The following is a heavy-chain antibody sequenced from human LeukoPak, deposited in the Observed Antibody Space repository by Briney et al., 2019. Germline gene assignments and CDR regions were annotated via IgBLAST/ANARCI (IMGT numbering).Heavy chain of an antibody. CDR2: ISSSGSTI. Sequence: GGSLRLSCAASGFTFSSYEMNWVRQAPGKGLEWVSYISSSGSTIYYADSVKGRFTISRDNAKNSLHLQMNSLRAEDTAVYYCASGHSSSWYSPFDYWGQGTLVTVS. D-gene: IGHD6-13*01. CDR3: ASGHSSSWYSPFDY. V-gene: IGHV3-48*03. J-gene: IGHJ4*02. CDR1: GFTFSSYE.